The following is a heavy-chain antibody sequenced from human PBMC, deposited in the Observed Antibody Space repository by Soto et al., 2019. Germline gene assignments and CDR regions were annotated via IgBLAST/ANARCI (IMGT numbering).Heavy chain of an antibody. CDR2: IETDGSDT. V-gene: IGHV3-74*01. J-gene: IGHJ4*02. CDR3: ATLNSFGSDY. CDR1: GFTFSSYW. D-gene: IGHD5-18*01. Sequence: GGSLRLSCAASGFTFSSYWMHWVRQAPGKGLVWVSYIETDGSDTSYADPVKGRFTISRDNAKNTVFLQMNSLRAEDTGVYFCATLNSFGSDYWGQGTLVTVSS.